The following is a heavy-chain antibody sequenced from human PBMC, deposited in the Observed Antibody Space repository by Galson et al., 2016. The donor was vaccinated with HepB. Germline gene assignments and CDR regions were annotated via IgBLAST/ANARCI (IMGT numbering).Heavy chain of an antibody. CDR1: GGNFSSYA. D-gene: IGHD2-21*02. Sequence: SVKVSCKASGGNFSSYAINWVRQAPGQGLEWMGGITPIFGTTNYAQKFQGRVTITADESTSTGYMEVSSLRSEDKAVYHCARGSEATYCGGDCYGRHFDYWGQGTLVTVSS. V-gene: IGHV1-69*13. J-gene: IGHJ4*02. CDR2: ITPIFGTT. CDR3: ARGSEATYCGGDCYGRHFDY.